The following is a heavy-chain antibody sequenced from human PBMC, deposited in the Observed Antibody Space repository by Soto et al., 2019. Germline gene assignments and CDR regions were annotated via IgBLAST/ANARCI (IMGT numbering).Heavy chain of an antibody. J-gene: IGHJ5*02. CDR2: INHSGST. Sequence: SETLSLTCAVYGGSFSGYYWSWIRQPPGKGLEWIGEINHSGSTNYNPSLKSRVTISVDTSKNQFSLKLSSVTAADTAVYYCARTARFLEWLSPNWFDPWGQGTLVTVPQ. V-gene: IGHV4-34*01. CDR1: GGSFSGYY. CDR3: ARTARFLEWLSPNWFDP. D-gene: IGHD3-3*01.